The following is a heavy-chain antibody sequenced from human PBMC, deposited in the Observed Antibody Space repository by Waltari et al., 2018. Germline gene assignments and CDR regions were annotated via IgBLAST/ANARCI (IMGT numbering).Heavy chain of an antibody. V-gene: IGHV4-59*01. CDR2: IYYSGST. CDR3: ATDRVLAARPGYYYMDV. CDR1: GGSISSYY. J-gene: IGHJ6*03. Sequence: QVQLQESGPGLVKPSETLSLTCTVSGGSISSYYWSWIRQPPGKGLEWIGYIYYSGSTNYNPSLKSRVTITADTSTDTAYMELSSLRSEDTAVYYCATDRVLAARPGYYYMDVWGKGTTVTVSS. D-gene: IGHD6-6*01.